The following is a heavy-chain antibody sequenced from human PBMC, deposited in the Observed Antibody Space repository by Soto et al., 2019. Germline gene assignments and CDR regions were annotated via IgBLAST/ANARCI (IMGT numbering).Heavy chain of an antibody. CDR2: INHSGST. CDR1: GGAFSGYY. Sequence: PSETLSLTCAVYGGAFSGYYWSWIRQPPGKGLEWIGEINHSGSTNYNPSLKSRVTISVDTSKIQFSLKLSSVTAAETAVYYCARGLRGYSYGRLDYWGQGTLVTVSS. V-gene: IGHV4-34*01. CDR3: ARGLRGYSYGRLDY. J-gene: IGHJ4*02. D-gene: IGHD5-18*01.